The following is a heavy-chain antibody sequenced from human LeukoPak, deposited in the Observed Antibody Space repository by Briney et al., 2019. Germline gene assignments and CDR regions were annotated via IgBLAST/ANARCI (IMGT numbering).Heavy chain of an antibody. D-gene: IGHD4-23*01. Sequence: SETLSLTCTVSGGSISSSYWAWIRQPPGKGLEWIGSIYYNGDTYYNPSLKSRVTISFDTSESQVSLHLSSVTAADTAIYYCARGPNTGGNYRAFDIWGQGTMVTVSS. CDR3: ARGPNTGGNYRAFDI. CDR1: GGSISSSY. J-gene: IGHJ3*02. V-gene: IGHV4-39*07. CDR2: IYYNGDT.